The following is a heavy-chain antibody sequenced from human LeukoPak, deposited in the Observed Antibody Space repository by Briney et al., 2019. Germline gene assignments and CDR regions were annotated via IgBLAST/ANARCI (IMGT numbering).Heavy chain of an antibody. J-gene: IGHJ4*02. V-gene: IGHV3-7*01. CDR1: GFPFSSYW. CDR3: ARDLAWGGY. D-gene: IGHD7-27*01. CDR2: IKQDGSKK. Sequence: GGSLRLSCVASGFPFSSYWMTWVRQAPGKGLEWVANIKQDGSKKSYVDSVKGRLTISRDNAKNSLYLQMNSLRAEDTAVYYCARDLAWGGYWGQGTLVTVSS.